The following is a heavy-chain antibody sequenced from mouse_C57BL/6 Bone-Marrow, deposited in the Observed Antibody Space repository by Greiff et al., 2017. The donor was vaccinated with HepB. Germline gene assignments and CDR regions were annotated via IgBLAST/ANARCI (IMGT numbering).Heavy chain of an antibody. D-gene: IGHD1-1*01. CDR2: INPSSGYT. V-gene: IGHV1-4*01. CDR1: GYTFTSYT. Sequence: VQLQQSGAELARPGASVKMSCKASGYTFTSYTMHWVKQRPGQGLEWIGYINPSSGYTKYNQKFKDKATLTADKSSSTAYMQLSSLTSEDSAVYYCARSCVYGSYYFDYWGQGTTLTVSS. J-gene: IGHJ2*01. CDR3: ARSCVYGSYYFDY.